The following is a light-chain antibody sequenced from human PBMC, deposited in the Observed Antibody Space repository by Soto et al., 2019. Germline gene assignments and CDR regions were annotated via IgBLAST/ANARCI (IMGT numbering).Light chain of an antibody. Sequence: EIVLTQSPGTLSLSPGERATLSCRASQSVSSSHLAWYQQKPGQAPRLLIYGASSRATGIPDRFSGSGSGTDFTLTIIRLEPEDFAVYYCQQYGNSYTFGQGTKLEIK. J-gene: IGKJ2*01. CDR1: QSVSSSH. V-gene: IGKV3-20*01. CDR2: GAS. CDR3: QQYGNSYT.